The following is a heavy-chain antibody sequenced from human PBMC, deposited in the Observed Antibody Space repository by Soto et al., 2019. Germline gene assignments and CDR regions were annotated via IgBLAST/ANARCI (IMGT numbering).Heavy chain of an antibody. CDR3: ARDESGTYGMDV. CDR2: ISWNSGSI. J-gene: IGHJ6*02. CDR1: GFTFDDYA. D-gene: IGHD1-26*01. Sequence: EVQLVESGGGLVQPGRSLRLSCAASGFTFDDYAMHWVRQAPGKGLEWVSGISWNSGSIGYADSVKGRFTISRDNAKNSLYLQMNSLRAEDTAVYYCARDESGTYGMDVWGQGTTVTVSS. V-gene: IGHV3-9*01.